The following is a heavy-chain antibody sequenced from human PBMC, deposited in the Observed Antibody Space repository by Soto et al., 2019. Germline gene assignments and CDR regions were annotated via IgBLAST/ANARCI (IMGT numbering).Heavy chain of an antibody. J-gene: IGHJ3*02. D-gene: IGHD1-26*01. CDR1: GGSFSGYY. CDR3: ARGSVGAAGAFDI. Sequence: SETLSLTCAVYGGSFSGYYWSWIRQPPGKGLEWIEEINHSGSTNYNPSLKSRVTISVDTSKNQFSLKLSSVTAADTAVHYCARGSVGAAGAFDIWGQGTMVTVSS. CDR2: INHSGST. V-gene: IGHV4-34*01.